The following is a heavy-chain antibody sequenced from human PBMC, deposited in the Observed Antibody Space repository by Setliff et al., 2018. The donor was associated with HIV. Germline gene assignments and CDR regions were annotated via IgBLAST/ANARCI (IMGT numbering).Heavy chain of an antibody. CDR3: ATVRIVGATEFGY. Sequence: ASVKVSCKASGYTFTNYFMHWVRQAPGEGLEWVGRVDPVDGETRYAMKFQGSVTISADTSTDTTYLSLTSLRSQDTAVYYCATVRIVGATEFGYWGQGTVVTVSS. D-gene: IGHD1-26*01. CDR2: VDPVDGET. V-gene: IGHV1-69-2*01. J-gene: IGHJ4*02. CDR1: GYTFTNYF.